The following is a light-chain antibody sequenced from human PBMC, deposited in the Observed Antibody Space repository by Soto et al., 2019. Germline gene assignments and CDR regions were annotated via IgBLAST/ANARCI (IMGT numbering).Light chain of an antibody. Sequence: QSVLTQPASVSGSPGQSITISCTGTSSDVGGYKYVSWYQQHPGKAPKLMIYEVSNRPSGVSYRFSGSKSGNTASLTISGLQAEDEADYYCASYRSGSSHVLGTGTKVTV. V-gene: IGLV2-14*01. CDR3: ASYRSGSSHV. J-gene: IGLJ1*01. CDR1: SSDVGGYKY. CDR2: EVS.